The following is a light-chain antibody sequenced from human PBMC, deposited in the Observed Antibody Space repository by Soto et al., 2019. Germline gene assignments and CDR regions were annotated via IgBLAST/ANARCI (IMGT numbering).Light chain of an antibody. Sequence: PGDRAILSCRASQSISSALAWYQQKPGQAPRLLIYDASDRATGIPARFSGSRSGTDFTLTISSLEPEDFAVYYCQQRSDWRTFGGGTKVDIK. CDR3: QQRSDWRT. CDR1: QSISSA. J-gene: IGKJ4*01. CDR2: DAS. V-gene: IGKV3-11*01.